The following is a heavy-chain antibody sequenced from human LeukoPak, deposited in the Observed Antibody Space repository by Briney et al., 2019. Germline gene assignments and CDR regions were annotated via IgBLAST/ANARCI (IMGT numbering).Heavy chain of an antibody. CDR2: VYTSGST. CDR1: GGSISGYY. V-gene: IGHV4-4*07. CDR3: AKSPSGRGGYNWFDP. Sequence: SETLSLTCTVSGGSISGYYWIWIRQPAGKGLEWIGRVYTSGSTNYNPSLKSRVTMSIDTSKNQFSLNLSSVTAADTAVYYCAKSPSGRGGYNWFDPWGQGTLVTVSS. D-gene: IGHD3-16*01. J-gene: IGHJ5*02.